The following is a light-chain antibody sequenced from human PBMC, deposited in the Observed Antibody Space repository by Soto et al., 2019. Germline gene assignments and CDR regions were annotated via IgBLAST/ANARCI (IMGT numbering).Light chain of an antibody. Sequence: ETVLTQSPGTPSLSPGERATLSCSASQRISSNFLAWYQQKPGQAPRLLIYGASSRATGIPGRFSGSGSGTDFTLTISRLEPEDFAVYYCQQYGSSGTFGQGTKVDIK. CDR3: QQYGSSGT. V-gene: IGKV3-20*01. CDR2: GAS. CDR1: QRISSNF. J-gene: IGKJ1*01.